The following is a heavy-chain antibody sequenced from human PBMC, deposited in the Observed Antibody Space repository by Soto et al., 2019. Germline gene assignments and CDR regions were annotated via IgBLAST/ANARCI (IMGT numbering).Heavy chain of an antibody. CDR3: ARGRCGDY. J-gene: IGHJ4*02. CDR2: ISAHNGNT. V-gene: IGHV1-18*01. CDR1: GYTFTSYG. Sequence: QVHLVQSGAEVKKPGASVKVSCKASGYTFTSYGITWVRQAPGQGLEWMGWISAHNGNTDYAQKLQGRVIVTRDTSTSTAYMELRSLISDDTAVYYCARGRCGDYWGQGARVTVSS.